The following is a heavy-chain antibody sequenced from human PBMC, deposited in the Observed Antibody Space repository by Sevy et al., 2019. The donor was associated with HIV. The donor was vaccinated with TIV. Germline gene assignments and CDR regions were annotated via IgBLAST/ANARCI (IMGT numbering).Heavy chain of an antibody. CDR1: GFTFSKYS. J-gene: IGHJ4*02. CDR2: FGCGEI. Sequence: GGSLRLSCAASGFTFSKYSMSWVRQPPGKGLEWVSTFGCGEINYADSVKGRFTISRDNSKSSVHLQMNNLRPEDTAVYYCAREGCTKPHDYWGQGTLVTVSS. V-gene: IGHV3-23*01. CDR3: AREGCTKPHDY. D-gene: IGHD2-8*01.